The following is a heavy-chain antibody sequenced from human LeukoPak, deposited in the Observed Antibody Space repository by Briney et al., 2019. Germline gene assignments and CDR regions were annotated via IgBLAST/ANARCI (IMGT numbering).Heavy chain of an antibody. D-gene: IGHD4-17*01. CDR1: GGTFSSYA. CDR2: IIPIFGTA. J-gene: IGHJ4*02. Sequence: SVKVSCKASGGTFSSYAISWVRQAPGQGLEWMGGIIPIFGTANYAQKFQGRVTITADESTSTAYMELSSLRSEDTAVYYCARDYGDYRQSYFDYRGKGTLVTVSS. V-gene: IGHV1-69*13. CDR3: ARDYGDYRQSYFDY.